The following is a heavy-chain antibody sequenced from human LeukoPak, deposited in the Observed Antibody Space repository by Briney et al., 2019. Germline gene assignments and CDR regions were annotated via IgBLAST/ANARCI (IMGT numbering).Heavy chain of an antibody. D-gene: IGHD2-21*01. CDR2: INNSGNII. J-gene: IGHJ6*03. V-gene: IGHV3-48*02. CDR3: VRGYFYYMDV. Sequence: PGGSLRLSCAASGFTFSSFSMHWVRQAPGTGLECVVYINNSGNIIYYADSVKGRFAISRDNAKNSVYLQMNSLRDGDTAVYYCVRGYFYYMDVWGKGTTVTVSS. CDR1: GFTFSSFS.